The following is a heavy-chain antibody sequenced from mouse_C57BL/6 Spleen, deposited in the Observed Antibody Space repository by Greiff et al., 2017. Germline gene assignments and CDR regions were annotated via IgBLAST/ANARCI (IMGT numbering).Heavy chain of an antibody. D-gene: IGHD2-12*01. V-gene: IGHV1-59*01. J-gene: IGHJ3*01. Sequence: QVQLKQPGAELVRPGTSVKLSCKASGYTFTSYWMHWVKQRPGQGLEWIGVIDPSDSYTNYNQKFKGKATLTVDTSSSTAYMQLSSLTSEDSAVYYCAPYDSFAYWGQGTLVTVSA. CDR3: APYDSFAY. CDR2: IDPSDSYT. CDR1: GYTFTSYW.